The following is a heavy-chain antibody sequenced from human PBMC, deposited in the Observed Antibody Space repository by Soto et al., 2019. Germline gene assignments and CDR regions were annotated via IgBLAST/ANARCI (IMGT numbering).Heavy chain of an antibody. CDR2: ISGSGGKT. J-gene: IGHJ4*02. CDR3: AKVPTKTYYSETSAKFDY. Sequence: PGGSLRLSCAASGFTFSSYAMSWVRQAPGKGLEWVSGISGSGGKTYYADSVKGRFTISRDNSKNTLYLQMNSLRAEDTAVYYCAKVPTKTYYSETSAKFDYWGQGTLVTVSS. CDR1: GFTFSSYA. D-gene: IGHD3-22*01. V-gene: IGHV3-23*01.